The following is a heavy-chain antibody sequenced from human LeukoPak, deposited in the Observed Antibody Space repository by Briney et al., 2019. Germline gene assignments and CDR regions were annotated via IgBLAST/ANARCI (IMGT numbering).Heavy chain of an antibody. J-gene: IGHJ4*02. CDR2: ISSSSSYI. CDR3: ARDYDSSVFSPWS. Sequence: GGSLRLSCAASGFTFSSYSMNWVRQAPGKGLEWVSSISSSSSYIYYADSVKGRFTISRDNAKNSLYLQMNSLRAEDTAVYYCARDYDSSVFSPWSGGQEPLFPVPS. CDR1: GFTFSSYS. V-gene: IGHV3-21*01. D-gene: IGHD3-22*01.